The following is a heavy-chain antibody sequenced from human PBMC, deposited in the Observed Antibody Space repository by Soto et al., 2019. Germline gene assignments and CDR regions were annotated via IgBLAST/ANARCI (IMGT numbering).Heavy chain of an antibody. CDR1: GGSISNYY. Sequence: XTLSLPCTVSGGSISNYYWTWIRQPAGKGLEWIGRIYTSGSTNYNPSLKSRVTMSVDTSKNQFSLKLTSVTAADTAVYYCARDSPTYYDYWGQGTLGTVSS. V-gene: IGHV4-4*07. CDR3: ARDSPTYYDY. D-gene: IGHD4-4*01. CDR2: IYTSGST. J-gene: IGHJ4*02.